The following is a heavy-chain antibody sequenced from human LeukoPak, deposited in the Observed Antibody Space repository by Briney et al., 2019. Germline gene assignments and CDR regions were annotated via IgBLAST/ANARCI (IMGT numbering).Heavy chain of an antibody. CDR2: IYHSGST. Sequence: PSETLSLTCTVSGYSISSGYYWGWIRQPPGKGLEWIGSIYHSGSTYYNPSLKSRVTISVDTSKNQFSLKLSSVTAADTAVYYCADAEEYYYYMDVWRKGTTVTVSS. J-gene: IGHJ6*03. CDR3: ADAEEYYYYMDV. CDR1: GYSISSGYY. V-gene: IGHV4-38-2*02.